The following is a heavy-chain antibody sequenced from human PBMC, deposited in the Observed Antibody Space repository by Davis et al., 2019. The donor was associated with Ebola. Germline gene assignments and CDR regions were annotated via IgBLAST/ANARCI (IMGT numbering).Heavy chain of an antibody. J-gene: IGHJ6*02. CDR1: GYSFTSYW. CDR2: IDPSDSYT. V-gene: IGHV5-10-1*01. Sequence: GESLKISCKGSGYSFTSYWISWVRQMPGKGLEWMGRIDPSDSYTNYSPSFQGHVTISADKSISTAYLQWSSLKASDTAMYYCARQTLYGDYVATLGRSDYYYYGMDVWGQGTTVTVSS. D-gene: IGHD4-17*01. CDR3: ARQTLYGDYVATLGRSDYYYYGMDV.